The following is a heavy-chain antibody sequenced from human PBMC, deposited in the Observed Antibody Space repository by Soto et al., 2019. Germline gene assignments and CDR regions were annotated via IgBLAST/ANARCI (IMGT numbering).Heavy chain of an antibody. J-gene: IGHJ4*02. CDR3: AREGFGDYGSGSGAFDY. V-gene: IGHV3-21*01. Sequence: EVQLVECGGGLVKPGGSLRLSCAASGFTFSSYSMNWVRQAPGKGLEWVSSISSSSSYIYYADSVKGRFTISRDNAKNSLYLQMNSLRAEDTAVYYCAREGFGDYGSGSGAFDYWGQGTLVTVSS. D-gene: IGHD3-10*01. CDR2: ISSSSSYI. CDR1: GFTFSSYS.